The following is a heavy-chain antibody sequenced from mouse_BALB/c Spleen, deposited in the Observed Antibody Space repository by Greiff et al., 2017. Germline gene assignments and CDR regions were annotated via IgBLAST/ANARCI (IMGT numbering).Heavy chain of an antibody. J-gene: IGHJ4*01. CDR3: ARGGLMITTIMDY. CDR2: INSNGGST. Sequence: EVQVVESGGGLVQPGGSLKLSCAASGFTFSSYGMSWVRQTPDKRLELVATINSNGGSTYYPDSVKGRFPISRDNAKNTLYLQMSSLKSEDTAMYYCARGGLMITTIMDYWGQGTSVTVSS. D-gene: IGHD2-4*01. V-gene: IGHV5-6-3*01. CDR1: GFTFSSYG.